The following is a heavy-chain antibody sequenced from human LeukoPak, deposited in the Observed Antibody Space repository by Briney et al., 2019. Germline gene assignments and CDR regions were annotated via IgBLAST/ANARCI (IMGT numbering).Heavy chain of an antibody. CDR3: TTDPGYSSGWYVY. Sequence: GGSLRLSCAASGFTLSNAWMSWVRQAPGKGLEWVGRIKSKTDGGTTDYAAPVKGRFTISRDDSKNTLYLQMNSLKTEDTAVYYYTTDPGYSSGWYVYWGQGTLVTVSS. D-gene: IGHD6-19*01. V-gene: IGHV3-15*01. CDR2: IKSKTDGGTT. CDR1: GFTLSNAW. J-gene: IGHJ4*02.